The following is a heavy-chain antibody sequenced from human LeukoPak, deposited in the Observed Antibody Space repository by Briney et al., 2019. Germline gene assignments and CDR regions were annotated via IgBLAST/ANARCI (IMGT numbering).Heavy chain of an antibody. J-gene: IGHJ4*02. CDR3: ASGIVVVPAAPIDY. V-gene: IGHV4-59*08. CDR2: IYYSGST. Sequence: SETLSLTCTVSGGSISSYYWSWIRQPPGKGLEWIGYIYYSGSTYYNPSLKSRVTISVDTSKNQFSLKLSSVTAADTAVYYCASGIVVVPAAPIDYWGQGTLVTVSS. CDR1: GGSISSYY. D-gene: IGHD2-2*01.